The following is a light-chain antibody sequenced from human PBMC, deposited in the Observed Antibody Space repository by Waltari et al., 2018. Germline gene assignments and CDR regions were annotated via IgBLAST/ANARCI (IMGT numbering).Light chain of an antibody. J-gene: IGKJ1*01. CDR2: KAS. CDR1: QSISSW. Sequence: DIQMTQSPSTLSASVGDRVTITCRASQSISSWLAWYQQKPGTAPKLLIYKASSLESVVPSRFSGSGYGTEFSLTSSSLQPDDFATYYCQQYNTYWTFGQGTKVEIK. V-gene: IGKV1-5*03. CDR3: QQYNTYWT.